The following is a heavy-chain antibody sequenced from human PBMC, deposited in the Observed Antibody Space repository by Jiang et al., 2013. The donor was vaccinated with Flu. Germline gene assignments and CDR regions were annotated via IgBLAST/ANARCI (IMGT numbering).Heavy chain of an antibody. D-gene: IGHD3-22*01. CDR3: ASDYYDSSGYDPVSYFQH. Sequence: LLKPSETLSLTCAVYGGSFSGYYWSWIRQPPGKGLEWIGEINHSGSTNYNPSLKSRVTISVDTSKNQFSLKLSSVTAADTAVYYCASDYYDSSGYDPVSYFQHWGQGTLVTVSS. CDR1: GGSFSGYY. V-gene: IGHV4-34*01. J-gene: IGHJ1*01. CDR2: INHSGST.